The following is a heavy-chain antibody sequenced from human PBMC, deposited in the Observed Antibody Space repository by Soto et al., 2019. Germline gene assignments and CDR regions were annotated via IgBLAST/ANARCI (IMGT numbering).Heavy chain of an antibody. D-gene: IGHD3-22*01. J-gene: IGHJ4*02. CDR1: GGTISNLSYH. CDR3: ARLVYDSSGYRPG. Sequence: SETLCLPCTVSGGTISNLSYHRGWIRQPPGKGLEWIGSIYYSGSTYYNPSLKSRVTISVDTSKNQFSLKLSSVTAADTVVYSCARLVYDSSGYRPGWGEGTLVTVSS. CDR2: IYYSGST. V-gene: IGHV4-39*01.